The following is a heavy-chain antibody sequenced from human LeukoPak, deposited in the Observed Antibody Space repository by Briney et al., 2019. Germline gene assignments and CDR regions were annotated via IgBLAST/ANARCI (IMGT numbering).Heavy chain of an antibody. Sequence: PSETLSLTCTVTGGSINRYYWDWIRQPPGKELEWIGEINHSGSTNYNPSLKSRVTISVDTSKNQFSLKLSSVTAADTAVYYCARRRLLSSGGKFDYWGQGTLVTVSS. V-gene: IGHV4-34*01. CDR3: ARRRLLSSGGKFDY. J-gene: IGHJ4*02. CDR2: INHSGST. D-gene: IGHD3-10*01. CDR1: GGSINRYY.